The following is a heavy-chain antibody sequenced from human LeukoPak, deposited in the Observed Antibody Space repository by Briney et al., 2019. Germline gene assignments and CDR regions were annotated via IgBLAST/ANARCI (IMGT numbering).Heavy chain of an antibody. CDR2: ISAYNGNT. CDR3: ARADPGYSYGSRGWFDP. CDR1: GYTFTSYG. Sequence: ASVKVSCKASGYTFTSYGISWVRQAPGQGLEWMGWISAYNGNTNYAQKFQGRVTITADESTSTAYMELSSLRSEDTAVYYCARADPGYSYGSRGWFDPWGQGTLVTVSS. V-gene: IGHV1-18*01. J-gene: IGHJ5*02. D-gene: IGHD5-18*01.